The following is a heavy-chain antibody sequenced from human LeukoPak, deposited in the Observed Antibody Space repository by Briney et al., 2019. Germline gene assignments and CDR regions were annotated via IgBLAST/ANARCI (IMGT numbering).Heavy chain of an antibody. CDR2: ISAYNGNT. Sequence: GASVKVSCKASGYTFTSYGISWVRQAPGQGLEWMGWISAYNGNTNYAQKLQGRVTMTTDTSTSTAYMDLRSLRSDDTAVYYCARARSSSWYYWFDPWGRGTLVTVSS. V-gene: IGHV1-18*01. D-gene: IGHD6-13*01. J-gene: IGHJ5*02. CDR3: ARARSSSWYYWFDP. CDR1: GYTFTSYG.